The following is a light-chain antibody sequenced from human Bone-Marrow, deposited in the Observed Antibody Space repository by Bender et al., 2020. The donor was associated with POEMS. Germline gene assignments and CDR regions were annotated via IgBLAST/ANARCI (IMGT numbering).Light chain of an antibody. V-gene: IGLV3-25*03. CDR1: ELPERF. Sequence: SYELTQPSSVSVSPGQTARITCSGDELPERFANWYQHRPGQAPVLVIYRDDDRPSGVPERFSGSSSGTTVALTISGVQAEAEADYYCQSADSTVVVFGGGTKLTVL. CDR2: RDD. J-gene: IGLJ2*01. CDR3: QSADSTVVV.